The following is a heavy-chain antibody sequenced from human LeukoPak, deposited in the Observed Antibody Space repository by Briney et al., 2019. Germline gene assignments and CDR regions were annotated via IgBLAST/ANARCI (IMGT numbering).Heavy chain of an antibody. D-gene: IGHD3-9*01. CDR3: ARVRLVGYDILTGYYSFDY. CDR2: IYYSGNT. CDR1: GGSISSYS. Sequence: SETLSLTCTVSGGSISSYSWSWIRQPPGKGLEWIGYIYYSGNTNYNPSLKSRVTISIDTSKKQFSLKLSSVTAADTAVYYCARVRLVGYDILTGYYSFDYWGQGTLVTVSS. J-gene: IGHJ4*02. V-gene: IGHV4-59*01.